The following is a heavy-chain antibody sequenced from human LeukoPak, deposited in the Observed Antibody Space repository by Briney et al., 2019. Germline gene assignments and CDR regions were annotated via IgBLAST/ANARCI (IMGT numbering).Heavy chain of an antibody. CDR1: GGPFSGYY. D-gene: IGHD3-9*01. CDR3: ARRHYGLRYFDWLSPLFDY. CDR2: INHSGST. J-gene: IGHJ4*02. V-gene: IGHV4-34*01. Sequence: SETLSLTCAVYGGPFSGYYWSWIRQPPGKGLEWIGEINHSGSTNYNPSLKSRVTISVDTSKNQFSLKLSSVIAADTAVYYCARRHYGLRYFDWLSPLFDYWGQGTLVTVSS.